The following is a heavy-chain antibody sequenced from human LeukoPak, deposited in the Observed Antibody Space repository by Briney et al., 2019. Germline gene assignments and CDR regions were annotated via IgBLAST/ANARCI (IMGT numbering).Heavy chain of an antibody. CDR1: GYTFTSYG. J-gene: IGHJ4*02. V-gene: IGHV1-18*01. D-gene: IGHD3-10*01. CDR2: ISAYKGNT. Sequence: SVRVSCKASGYTFTSYGISWVRQAPGQGLEWMGWISAYKGNTHYAQKLQGRVTMTTDTSTTTAYMELRSLRSDDTAVYYCARDNYGSGSYYKPASDYWGQGTLVTVFS. CDR3: ARDNYGSGSYYKPASDY.